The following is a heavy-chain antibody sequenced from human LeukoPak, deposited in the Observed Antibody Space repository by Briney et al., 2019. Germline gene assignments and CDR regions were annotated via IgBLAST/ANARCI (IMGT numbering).Heavy chain of an antibody. Sequence: PSETLSLTCTVSGASISGYYWSWIRQPPGEGLEWIGYIYYSGSTDYNPSLKSRVTISVDTSKNQFSLRLGSVTAADTAVYYCARLGITMVRGVIISDAFDIWGLGTMVTVSS. D-gene: IGHD3-10*01. V-gene: IGHV4-59*08. CDR3: ARLGITMVRGVIISDAFDI. CDR2: IYYSGST. CDR1: GASISGYY. J-gene: IGHJ3*02.